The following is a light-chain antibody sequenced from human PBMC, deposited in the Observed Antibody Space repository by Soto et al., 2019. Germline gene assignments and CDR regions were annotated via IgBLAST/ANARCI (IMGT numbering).Light chain of an antibody. CDR1: SSNIGNSY. CDR2: ETE. Sequence: QSVLTQPPSVSAAPGQKVTMSCSGGSSNIGNSYVSWYQHLPGTAPNLLIYETEKRPSGIPDRFAASKSGTSATLGISGLQTGDEADYYCGTWESSLSVWVLGGGTKLTVL. CDR3: GTWESSLSVWV. V-gene: IGLV1-51*02. J-gene: IGLJ3*02.